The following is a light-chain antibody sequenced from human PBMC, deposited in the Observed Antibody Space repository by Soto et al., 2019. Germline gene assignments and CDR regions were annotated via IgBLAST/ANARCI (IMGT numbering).Light chain of an antibody. Sequence: DIQMTQSPSSLSASLGDRVTITCRASQSIRTYLNWYQQKPGKAPKLLIYAASNLQSGVPSQFSGSGSGTDFTLTISSLQPEDFASYYCQQTYSTPRTFGQGTKVEIK. CDR1: QSIRTY. CDR2: AAS. V-gene: IGKV1-39*01. J-gene: IGKJ1*01. CDR3: QQTYSTPRT.